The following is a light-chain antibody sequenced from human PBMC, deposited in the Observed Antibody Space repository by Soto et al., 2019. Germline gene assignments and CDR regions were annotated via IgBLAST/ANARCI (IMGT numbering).Light chain of an antibody. CDR3: QQYGSSGT. CDR2: GAS. CDR1: QSVSDNY. V-gene: IGKV3-20*01. J-gene: IGKJ1*01. Sequence: EVGLTQSPGTLSLSAGEIATLSCRATQSVSDNYLAWYQQKPGQAPRLLIYGASNRATGIPDRFSGSGSGTDFTLTISRLEPEDFAVYYCQQYGSSGTFGQGTKVAIK.